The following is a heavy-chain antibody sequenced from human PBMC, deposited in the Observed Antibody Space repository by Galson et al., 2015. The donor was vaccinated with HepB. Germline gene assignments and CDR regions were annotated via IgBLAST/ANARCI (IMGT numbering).Heavy chain of an antibody. CDR1: AFTFSSYA. CDR2: ISGSGDRT. V-gene: IGHV3-23*01. D-gene: IGHD4-17*01. CDR3: AKDTDYGDDPVHFDY. J-gene: IGHJ4*02. Sequence: SLRLSCAASAFTFSSYAMNWVRQAPGKGLEWVSVISGSGDRTLYVDSVKGRFTISRDNSKKTLYLQMHSLRAEDTAVYYCAKDTDYGDDPVHFDYWGQGTLVTVSS.